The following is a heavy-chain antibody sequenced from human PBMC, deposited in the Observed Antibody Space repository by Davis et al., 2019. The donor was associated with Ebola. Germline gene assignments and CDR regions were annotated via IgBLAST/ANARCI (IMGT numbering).Heavy chain of an antibody. D-gene: IGHD5-18*01. CDR2: ISSTGSYM. V-gene: IGHV3-21*01. CDR3: ARVRVDSPMVNAFDI. Sequence: PGGSLRLSCAASGFTLTSYSMTWVRQAPGKGLEWVSSISSTGSYMYYADSMKGRFTVSRDNAKTSLYLQMDSLRAEDTAVYYCARVRVDSPMVNAFDIWGQGTMVTVSS. CDR1: GFTLTSYS. J-gene: IGHJ3*02.